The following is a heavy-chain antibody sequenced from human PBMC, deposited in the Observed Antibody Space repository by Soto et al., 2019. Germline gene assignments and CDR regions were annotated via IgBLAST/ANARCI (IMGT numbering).Heavy chain of an antibody. CDR1: GFTFSDYY. CDR3: ATSVVAGTFDY. D-gene: IGHD6-19*01. CDR2: ISSGGSSI. J-gene: IGHJ4*02. Sequence: GGSLRLSCAASGFTFSDYYMNWIRQAPGKGLEWLSYISSGGSSIYYADSVKGRFTISRDNAKNSLYLQMNSLRAEDTAVYYCATSVVAGTFDYWGQGTLVTVSS. V-gene: IGHV3-11*01.